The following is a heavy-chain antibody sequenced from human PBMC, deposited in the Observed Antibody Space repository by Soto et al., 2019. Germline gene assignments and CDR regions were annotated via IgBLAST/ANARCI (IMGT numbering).Heavy chain of an antibody. J-gene: IGHJ4*02. D-gene: IGHD3-3*01. V-gene: IGHV3-11*01. CDR1: GYTFSDYY. Sequence: QVQLVESGGDLVKRGGSLRLSGAASGYTFSDYYMSWIRQAPGKGLEWISYIDTSSTKIYYADSVKGRFTISRDNAKNSLYLEMNSLRDEDTAVYYCASHYDMWSGYLSPVDYWGQGTLVTVSS. CDR3: ASHYDMWSGYLSPVDY. CDR2: IDTSSTKI.